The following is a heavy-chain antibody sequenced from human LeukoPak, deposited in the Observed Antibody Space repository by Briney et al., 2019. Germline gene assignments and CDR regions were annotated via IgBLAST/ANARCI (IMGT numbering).Heavy chain of an antibody. CDR1: GFTFSSYS. Sequence: PGGSLRLFCAASGFTFSSYSMNWVRQAPGKGLEWVSSISSSSSYIYYADSVKGRSTISRDNAKNSLYLQMNSLRAEDTAVYYCARNTGIVGATYYWGQGTLVTVSS. D-gene: IGHD1-26*01. CDR2: ISSSSSYI. CDR3: ARNTGIVGATYY. J-gene: IGHJ4*02. V-gene: IGHV3-21*01.